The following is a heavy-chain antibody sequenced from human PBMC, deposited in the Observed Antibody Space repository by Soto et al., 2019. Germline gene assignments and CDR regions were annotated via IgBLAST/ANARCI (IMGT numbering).Heavy chain of an antibody. CDR1: AGSFTTYY. CDR2: INSSGST. V-gene: IGHV4-34*01. CDR3: ARIRARFSRSAFDI. J-gene: IGHJ3*02. D-gene: IGHD3-10*01. Sequence: QVQLQQWGAGLLKPSETLSLTCAVYAGSFTTYYWSWIRQPPGKGLERIGEINSSGSTNYNPSLKRRLTISVDTSKNQFSLRLTSVTAADTAVYYCARIRARFSRSAFDIWGQGTMVTVSS.